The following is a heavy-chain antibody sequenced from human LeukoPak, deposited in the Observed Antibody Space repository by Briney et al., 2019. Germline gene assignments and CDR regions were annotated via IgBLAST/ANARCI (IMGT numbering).Heavy chain of an antibody. Sequence: GASVKVSCKTSGYTFTSYGISWVRQAPGQGLEWMGWISPYNGNTNYAQKLQGRVTMTPDTSTNTAYMDLRSLGSDDTAVYYCARAPYCTNGVCSFDYWGQGTLVTVSS. CDR2: ISPYNGNT. D-gene: IGHD2-8*01. CDR1: GYTFTSYG. CDR3: ARAPYCTNGVCSFDY. J-gene: IGHJ4*02. V-gene: IGHV1-18*01.